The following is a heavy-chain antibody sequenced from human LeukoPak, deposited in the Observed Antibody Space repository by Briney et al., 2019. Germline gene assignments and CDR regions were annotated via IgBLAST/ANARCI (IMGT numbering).Heavy chain of an antibody. V-gene: IGHV3-48*03. D-gene: IGHD1-7*01. CDR3: ARVELAPYYDYMDV. CDR2: ISSSGSTI. Sequence: GGSLRLSCAASAFSISSYEMNWVRQAPGKGLEWVSHISSSGSTIWYADSVKGRFTISRDKAKNSLYLQMNSLRAEDTAVYYCARVELAPYYDYMDVWGKGTTVTVSS. J-gene: IGHJ6*03. CDR1: AFSISSYE.